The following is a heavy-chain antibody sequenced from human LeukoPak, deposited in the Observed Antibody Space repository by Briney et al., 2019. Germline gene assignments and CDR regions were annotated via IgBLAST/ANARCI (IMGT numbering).Heavy chain of an antibody. V-gene: IGHV3-21*01. D-gene: IGHD1-26*01. Sequence: GGSLRLSCAASGFTLSSYTLSWVRQAPGKGLEWVSSISSSSSYIYYADSVKGRFTISRDNAKNSLYLQMNSLRAEDTAVYYCARDPYSGSYGNYYYYFMDVWGKGTTVTVSS. CDR3: ARDPYSGSYGNYYYYFMDV. CDR1: GFTLSSYT. CDR2: ISSSSSYI. J-gene: IGHJ6*03.